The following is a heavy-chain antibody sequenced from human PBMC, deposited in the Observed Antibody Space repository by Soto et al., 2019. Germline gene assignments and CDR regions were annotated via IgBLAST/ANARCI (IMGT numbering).Heavy chain of an antibody. Sequence: EASVKVSCKVSGYTLTELSMHWVRQAPGKGLEWKGGFDPEDGETIYAQKFQGRVTMTEDTSTDTAYMELSSLRSEDTAVYYCATAMYSSGFPGAFDIWGQGTMVTVSS. CDR2: FDPEDGET. J-gene: IGHJ3*02. D-gene: IGHD6-19*01. CDR3: ATAMYSSGFPGAFDI. V-gene: IGHV1-24*01. CDR1: GYTLTELS.